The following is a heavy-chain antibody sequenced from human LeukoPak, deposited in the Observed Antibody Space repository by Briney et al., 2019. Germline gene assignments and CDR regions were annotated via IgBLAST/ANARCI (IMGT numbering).Heavy chain of an antibody. Sequence: ASVKVSCKASGYTLTSYYMHWVRQAPGQGLEWMGIINPSGGSTSYAQKFQGRVTMTEDTSTDTAYMELSSLRSEDTAVYYCATDIEQLVRFDYWGQGTLVTVSS. CDR1: GYTLTSYY. V-gene: IGHV1-46*01. CDR2: INPSGGST. CDR3: ATDIEQLVRFDY. J-gene: IGHJ4*02. D-gene: IGHD6-13*01.